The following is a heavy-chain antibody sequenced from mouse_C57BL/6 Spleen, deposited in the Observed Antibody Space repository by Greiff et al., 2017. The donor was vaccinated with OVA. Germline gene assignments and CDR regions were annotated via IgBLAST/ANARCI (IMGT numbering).Heavy chain of an antibody. Sequence: QVQLQQPGAELVMPGASVKLSCKASGYTFTSYWMHWVKQRPGQGLEWIGEIDPSDSYTNYNQKFKGKSTLTVDKSSSTAYMQLSSLTSEDAAVYYCARKGSRLWYFDVWGTGTTVTVSS. CDR2: IDPSDSYT. D-gene: IGHD1-1*01. V-gene: IGHV1-69*01. J-gene: IGHJ1*03. CDR3: ARKGSRLWYFDV. CDR1: GYTFTSYW.